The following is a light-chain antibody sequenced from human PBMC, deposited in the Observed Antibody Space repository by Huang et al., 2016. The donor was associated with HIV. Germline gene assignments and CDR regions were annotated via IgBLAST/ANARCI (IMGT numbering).Light chain of an antibody. CDR1: QSISTS. Sequence: DIQMTQSPYSLSASVGDRVTITCRASQSISTSLNWYQRKPGRAPKLLIYGASSLQSGVPSRFSGSGSGTDFTVTISSLQPEDFATYYCQQSYSTPYTFGQGTNLEIK. V-gene: IGKV1-39*01. J-gene: IGKJ2*01. CDR3: QQSYSTPYT. CDR2: GAS.